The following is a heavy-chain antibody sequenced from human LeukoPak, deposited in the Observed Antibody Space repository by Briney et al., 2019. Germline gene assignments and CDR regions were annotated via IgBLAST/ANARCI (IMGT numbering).Heavy chain of an antibody. CDR3: ATDGIFGPPRAIRHSYYYYYGMDV. J-gene: IGHJ6*02. CDR2: INPNSGGT. D-gene: IGHD3-3*01. V-gene: IGHV1-2*02. Sequence: ASVKVSCKASGYTFTGYYMHWVRQAPGQGLEWMGWINPNSGGTNYAQKSQGRVTMTRDTSISTAYMELSSLRSEDTAVYYCATDGIFGPPRAIRHSYYYYYGMDVWGQGTTVTVSS. CDR1: GYTFTGYY.